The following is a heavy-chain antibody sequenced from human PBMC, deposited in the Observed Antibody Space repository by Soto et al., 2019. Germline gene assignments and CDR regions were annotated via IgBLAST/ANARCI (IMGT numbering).Heavy chain of an antibody. V-gene: IGHV3-23*01. CDR3: AKALIAAAGLFDY. D-gene: IGHD6-13*01. J-gene: IGHJ4*02. Sequence: EVQLLESGGGVVQPGGSLRLSCAASGFTFSSYAMSWVRQAPGKGLEWVSAISGSGGSTYYADSVKGRFTISRDNSKSTLYLQMNSLRAEDTAVYYCAKALIAAAGLFDYWGQGTLVTVSS. CDR2: ISGSGGST. CDR1: GFTFSSYA.